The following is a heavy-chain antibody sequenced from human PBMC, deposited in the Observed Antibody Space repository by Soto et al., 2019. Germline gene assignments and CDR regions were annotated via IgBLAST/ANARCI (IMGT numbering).Heavy chain of an antibody. D-gene: IGHD1-26*01. CDR1: GGTFRSDS. J-gene: IGHJ4*02. CDR2: IIPIFGTA. Sequence: QVKLVQSGAEVKKPGSSVKVSCKASGGTFRSDSINWVRQAPGQGLEWMGEIIPIFGTAHYAQKFQGRVTIAADESTSTAYMELSSLRSEDTAVYYCARDGGRHSGGIDYWGQGTLVTVSS. V-gene: IGHV1-69*01. CDR3: ARDGGRHSGGIDY.